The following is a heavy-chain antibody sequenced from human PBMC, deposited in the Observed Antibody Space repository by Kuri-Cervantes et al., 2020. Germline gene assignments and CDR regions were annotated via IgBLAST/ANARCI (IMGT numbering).Heavy chain of an antibody. J-gene: IGHJ4*02. Sequence: ESLKISCTVSGGSISSYYWSWIRQPPGKGLEWIGYIYYSGSTNYNPSLKSRVTISVDTSKNQFSLKLSSVTAADTAVYYCAGSRGYYFDYWGQGTLVTVSS. CDR1: GGSISSYY. CDR3: AGSRGYYFDY. V-gene: IGHV4-59*01. D-gene: IGHD3-22*01. CDR2: IYYSGST.